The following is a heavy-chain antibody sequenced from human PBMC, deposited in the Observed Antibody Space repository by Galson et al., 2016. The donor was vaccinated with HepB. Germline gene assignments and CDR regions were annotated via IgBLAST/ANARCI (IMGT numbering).Heavy chain of an antibody. CDR1: GFILSSYW. D-gene: IGHD6-13*01. Sequence: SLRLSCAASGFILSSYWMHWVRQVPGKGLQWVSRINDNDGSFTDYADSVRGRFTISRDNAKNILYLQMNSLRAEDTAVYYCARGGAAAGYWGQGTLVTVSS. J-gene: IGHJ4*02. CDR3: ARGGAAAGY. V-gene: IGHV3-74*01. CDR2: INDNDGSFT.